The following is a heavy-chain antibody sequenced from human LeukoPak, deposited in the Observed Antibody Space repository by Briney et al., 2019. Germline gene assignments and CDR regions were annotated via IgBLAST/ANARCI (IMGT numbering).Heavy chain of an antibody. D-gene: IGHD3-10*01. CDR3: ARDLSGNGMDV. J-gene: IGHJ6*02. Sequence: GGSLRLSCAASGFTFSSYDMHWVRQATGKGLEWVSAIGTAGDTYYPGSVKGRFTISRENAKNSLYLQMNSLRAGDTAVYYCARDLSGNGMDVWGQGATVTVSS. CDR2: IGTAGDT. CDR1: GFTFSSYD. V-gene: IGHV3-13*01.